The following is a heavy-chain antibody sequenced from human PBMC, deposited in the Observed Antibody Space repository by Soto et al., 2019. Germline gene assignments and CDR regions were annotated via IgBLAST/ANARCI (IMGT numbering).Heavy chain of an antibody. V-gene: IGHV1-18*01. CDR1: GYIFVNYG. CDR2: ISAYTGNT. Sequence: QVQLVQSGDEVKKPGASVKVSCKASGYIFVNYGIAWVRQAPGQGLEWMGWISAYTGNTHSATKVQGRLTMTTDTXXSTAYMDLGSLTSADTAVYYCVMVDNYVTPTPQDVWGQGTTVTVSS. J-gene: IGHJ6*02. CDR3: VMVDNYVTPTPQDV. D-gene: IGHD3-16*01.